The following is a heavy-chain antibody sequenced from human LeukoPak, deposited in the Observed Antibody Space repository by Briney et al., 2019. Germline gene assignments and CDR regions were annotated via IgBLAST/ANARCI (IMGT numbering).Heavy chain of an antibody. V-gene: IGHV1-2*02. CDR3: ARDRRRDLVFDY. J-gene: IGHJ4*02. CDR1: AFTFTGYY. Sequence: GASVNVSCKASAFTFTGYYIHWVRQAPGQGLEWMGWIDPNSGGTNYAQKFQGRVTLSRDTSIHTAYMELGRLRSDDTAVYYCARDRRRDLVFDYWGQGTLVTVSS. CDR2: IDPNSGGT.